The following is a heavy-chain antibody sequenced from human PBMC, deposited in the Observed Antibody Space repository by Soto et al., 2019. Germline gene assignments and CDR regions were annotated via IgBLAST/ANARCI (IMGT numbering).Heavy chain of an antibody. CDR1: GSTLTELS. J-gene: IGHJ4*02. CDR3: TTGQRPIRFLEWLSRYYFDY. Sequence: QVQLVQSGAEVKKPGASVKVSCKVSGSTLTELSLHWVRQAPGKGLEWMGGFDPEDGETIYAQKFQGRVTMTEDKSTDTAYMELTSLRSEDTAVYYCTTGQRPIRFLEWLSRYYFDYWGQGTLVTVSS. V-gene: IGHV1-24*01. D-gene: IGHD3-3*01. CDR2: FDPEDGET.